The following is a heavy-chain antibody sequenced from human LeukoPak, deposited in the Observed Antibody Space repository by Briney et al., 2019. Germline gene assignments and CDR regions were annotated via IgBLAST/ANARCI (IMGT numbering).Heavy chain of an antibody. CDR2: IKHDGTEK. CDR1: GFTFSSYW. V-gene: IGHV3-7*01. D-gene: IGHD3-16*01. Sequence: GGSLRLSCAASGFTFSSYWMSWVRQAPGKGLEWVANIKHDGTEKSYVDSVKGRFTISRDNAKNSLFLQMNSLRAEDTAVYYCATETFTGSTMINWGQGTLVTVSS. CDR3: ATETFTGSTMIN. J-gene: IGHJ4*02.